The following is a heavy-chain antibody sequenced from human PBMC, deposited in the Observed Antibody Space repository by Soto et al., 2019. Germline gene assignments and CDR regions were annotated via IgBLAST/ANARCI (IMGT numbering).Heavy chain of an antibody. CDR1: GASISTSNW. J-gene: IGHJ3*01. V-gene: IGHV4-4*02. D-gene: IGHD1-26*01. CDR2: IYHTGST. CDR3: ARGPRSGSYSVDGFDV. Sequence: QVQLQESGPGLVNPSGTLSLTWVISGASISTSNWWSWVRQSPGKGLEWIGEIYHTGSTSYSPSPKSRVSMSIDKSKNQFSLRLTAVTAADTAIYYCARGPRSGSYSVDGFDVWGQGTMVTVSS.